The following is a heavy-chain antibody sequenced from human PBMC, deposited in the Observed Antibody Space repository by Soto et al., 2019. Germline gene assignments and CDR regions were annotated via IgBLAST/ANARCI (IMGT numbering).Heavy chain of an antibody. CDR1: GGSISSGNYY. Sequence: SETLSLTCTVSGGSISSGNYYWSWIRQPPGKGLEWIGFISYSGSTYYSTSLKSRVTISVDTSKSQFSLKLSSVTAADTAVYYCASGPIGDYTDGFDYWGQGTLVTVSS. CDR2: ISYSGST. J-gene: IGHJ4*02. V-gene: IGHV4-30-4*01. D-gene: IGHD4-17*01. CDR3: ASGPIGDYTDGFDY.